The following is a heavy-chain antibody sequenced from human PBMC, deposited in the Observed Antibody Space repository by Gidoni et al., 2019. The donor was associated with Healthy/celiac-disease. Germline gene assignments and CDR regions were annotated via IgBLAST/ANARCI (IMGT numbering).Heavy chain of an antibody. CDR3: AKIAIVDYGGLTIDY. CDR2: ISDDGSNK. D-gene: IGHD2-15*01. J-gene: IGHJ4*02. Sequence: QVQLVESGGGVVQPGRSPALSCAAPAVISSIYGMHWVRQAQGKGREWVAVISDDGSNKYYADSVKGRFTISRDNSKNTLYLQMNSLRAEDTAVYYCAKIAIVDYGGLTIDYWGQGTLVTVSS. CDR1: AVISSIYG. V-gene: IGHV3-30*18.